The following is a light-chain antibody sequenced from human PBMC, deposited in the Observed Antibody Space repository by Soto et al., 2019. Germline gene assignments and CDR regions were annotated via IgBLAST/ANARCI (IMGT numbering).Light chain of an antibody. Sequence: EIVLTQSPGTLSLSPGERATLSCRASQSVSSSYLAWYQQKPGQAPRLLIYGASSRATGIPDRFSGSGSGTDFTLTISRLEPEDFVVYFCQHYSNSPPFTFGQWTKLEIK. J-gene: IGKJ2*01. CDR1: QSVSSSY. CDR3: QHYSNSPPFT. CDR2: GAS. V-gene: IGKV3-20*01.